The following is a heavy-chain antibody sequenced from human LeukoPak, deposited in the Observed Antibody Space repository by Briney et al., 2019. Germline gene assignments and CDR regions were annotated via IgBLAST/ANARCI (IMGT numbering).Heavy chain of an antibody. V-gene: IGHV4-39*01. J-gene: IGHJ2*01. CDR3: ARHPDYGDHRGYFDL. Sequence: SETLSLTCTVSGGSISSGGYYWGWIRQPPGKGLEWIGDTYHSGSTYYNPSLKSRVTISVDTSKNQFSLKLSSVTAADTALYYCARHPDYGDHRGYFDLWGRGTLVTVSS. D-gene: IGHD4-17*01. CDR1: GGSISSGGYY. CDR2: TYHSGST.